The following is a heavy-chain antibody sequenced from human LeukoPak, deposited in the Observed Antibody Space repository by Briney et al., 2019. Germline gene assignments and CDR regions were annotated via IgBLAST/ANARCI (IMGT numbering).Heavy chain of an antibody. Sequence: SETLSLTXAVSGYSIKNGYYWAWIRQPPGKGLEWIGSIYYTGSTYYNPSLKSRVTISVDTSKNQFSLKLRSVTAADTALYYCTRHTGYISGQYSNYEDSWGQGTLVTVSS. V-gene: IGHV4-38-2*01. CDR2: IYYTGST. CDR3: TRHTGYISGQYSNYEDS. D-gene: IGHD4-11*01. J-gene: IGHJ4*02. CDR1: GYSIKNGYY.